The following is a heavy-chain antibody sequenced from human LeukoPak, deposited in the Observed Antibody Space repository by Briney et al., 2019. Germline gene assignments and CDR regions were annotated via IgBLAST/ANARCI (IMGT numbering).Heavy chain of an antibody. CDR3: VRGPLIGAAGMT. Sequence: GGSLRLSCAASGFTFSSYWMSWVRQAPGKGLEWVANIKEDGSEKYYVDSVKGRFTMSRDNAKKSLYLQMNSLRGDDTAVYYCVRGPLIGAAGMTWGPGTLVTVSS. V-gene: IGHV3-7*01. D-gene: IGHD6-13*01. CDR2: IKEDGSEK. J-gene: IGHJ5*02. CDR1: GFTFSSYW.